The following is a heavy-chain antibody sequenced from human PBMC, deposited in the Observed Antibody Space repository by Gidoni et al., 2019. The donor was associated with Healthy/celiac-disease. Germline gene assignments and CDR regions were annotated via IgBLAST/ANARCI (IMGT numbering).Heavy chain of an antibody. V-gene: IGHV4-31*03. J-gene: IGHJ5*02. D-gene: IGHD2-8*01. CDR2: IYYSGST. CDR3: ARDLMGVGRGNWFDP. Sequence: VHLQESCPGMVKPSQTLSLTCTVSGCSIRSGVYYWSWIRPHPGKGLEWIGYIYYSGSTYYNPSLKSRVTIAVDTSNNQFSLTLRSVTAADTAVYYCARDLMGVGRGNWFDPWGQGTLVTVSS. CDR1: GCSIRSGVYY.